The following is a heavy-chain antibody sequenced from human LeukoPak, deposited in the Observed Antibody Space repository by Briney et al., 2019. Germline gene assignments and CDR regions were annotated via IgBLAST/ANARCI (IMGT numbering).Heavy chain of an antibody. CDR3: ARGDGVVVAATMLLGY. V-gene: IGHV1-46*01. J-gene: IGHJ4*02. CDR2: INPSGGST. D-gene: IGHD2-15*01. Sequence: ASVTVSCKASGYTFTIYYMHWVRQAPGQGLEWMGIINPSGGSTSYAQKFQGRVTMTRDTSTSTVYMELSSLRSEDTAVYYCARGDGVVVAATMLLGYWGQGTLVTVSS. CDR1: GYTFTIYY.